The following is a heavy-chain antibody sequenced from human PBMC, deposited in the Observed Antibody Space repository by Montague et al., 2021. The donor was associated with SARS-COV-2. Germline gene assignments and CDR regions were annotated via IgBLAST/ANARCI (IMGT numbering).Heavy chain of an antibody. V-gene: IGHV4-39*07. J-gene: IGHJ4*02. CDR2: IYYSGST. D-gene: IGHD3-22*01. Sequence: SETLSLTCTVSGGSISSNSYYWGWIRQPPGKGLEWIGSIYYSGSTYYNPSLKSRVTISVDTSKNQFSLKLSSVTAADTAVYYCAREGGWLSRGSYYFDYWGQGTLVTVSS. CDR1: GGSISSNSYY. CDR3: AREGGWLSRGSYYFDY.